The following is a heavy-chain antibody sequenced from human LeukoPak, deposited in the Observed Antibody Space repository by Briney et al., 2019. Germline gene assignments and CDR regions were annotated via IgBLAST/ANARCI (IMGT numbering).Heavy chain of an antibody. J-gene: IGHJ4*02. D-gene: IGHD2-2*01. CDR1: GFILSIHC. CDR3: ARELVVRAGDYFDN. Sequence: GGSLSLSCAASGFILSIHCMHCVRRAPGEGLVWVARIKGEGRSTKFADSVKGRITISRDNAKNTLYLQMNSLRAEDTAVYFCARELVVRAGDYFDNWGQGTLVIVSS. V-gene: IGHV3-74*01. CDR2: IKGEGRST.